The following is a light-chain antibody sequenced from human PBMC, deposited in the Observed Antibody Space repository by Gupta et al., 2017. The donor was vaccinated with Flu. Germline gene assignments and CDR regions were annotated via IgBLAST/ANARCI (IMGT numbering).Light chain of an antibody. CDR2: AND. CDR1: TPNIGNNP. J-gene: IGLJ1*01. CDR3: TSWDGSLEGHV. V-gene: IGLV1-44*01. Sequence: QSVLTQPPSVSGTPGQGVTISCSGSTPNIGNNPVNWFQQLPGTAPRLPIYANDQRPSGVPDRFSGSKSGTSASLAISGLQSEDEADYYCTSWDGSLEGHVFGTGTKVSVL.